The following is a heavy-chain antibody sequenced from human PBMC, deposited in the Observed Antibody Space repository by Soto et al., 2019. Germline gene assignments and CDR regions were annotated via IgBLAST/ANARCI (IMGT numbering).Heavy chain of an antibody. V-gene: IGHV1-69*13. CDR2: IIPIFGTA. CDR3: AREADILNWFDP. J-gene: IGHJ5*02. Sequence: GASVKVSCKASGGTFSSYAISWVRQAPGQGLEWMGGIIPIFGTANYAQKFQGRVTITADESTSTAYMELSSLRAEDTAVYYCAREADILNWFDPWGQGTLVTVSS. D-gene: IGHD3-9*01. CDR1: GGTFSSYA.